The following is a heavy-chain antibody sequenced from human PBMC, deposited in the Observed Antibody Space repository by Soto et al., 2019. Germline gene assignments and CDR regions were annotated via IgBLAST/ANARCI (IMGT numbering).Heavy chain of an antibody. CDR3: ARGRICLR. CDR2: INHSGST. CDR1: GGSFSGYY. V-gene: IGHV4-34*01. D-gene: IGHD4-17*01. J-gene: IGHJ4*02. Sequence: SETLYITCAVYGGSFSGYYWSWIRQPPGKGLEWIGEINHSGSTNYNPSLKSRVTISVDTSKNQFSLKLSSVTAADTAVYYCARGRICLRWGQGTLVTVSS.